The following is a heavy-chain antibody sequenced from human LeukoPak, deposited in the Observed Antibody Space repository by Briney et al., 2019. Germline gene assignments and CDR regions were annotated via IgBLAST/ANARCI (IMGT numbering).Heavy chain of an antibody. J-gene: IGHJ5*02. Sequence: ASVKVSYKASGGTFSSYAISWVRQAPGQGLEWMGRIIPIFGTANYAQKFQGRVTITTDESTSTAYMELSSLRSEDTAVYYCARARQEPNWFDPWGQGTLVTVSS. CDR2: IIPIFGTA. D-gene: IGHD1-14*01. CDR3: ARARQEPNWFDP. CDR1: GGTFSSYA. V-gene: IGHV1-69*05.